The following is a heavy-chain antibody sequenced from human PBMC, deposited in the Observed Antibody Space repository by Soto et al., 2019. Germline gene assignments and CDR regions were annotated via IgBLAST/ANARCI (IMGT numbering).Heavy chain of an antibody. J-gene: IGHJ6*03. D-gene: IGHD2-15*01. CDR3: ARGPRYCSGYSCDYYMDV. CDR1: GFTFSSYA. CDR2: ISGSAATT. V-gene: IGHV3-23*01. Sequence: EVQLLESGGGLVQPGGSLRLSCAASGFTFSSYAMSWVRQAPGKGLEWVSAISGSAATTFYADSVKGRFTVSRDNSKNTLYLQMNSLRAEETAVYYCARGPRYCSGYSCDYYMDVWGKGTTVTVSS.